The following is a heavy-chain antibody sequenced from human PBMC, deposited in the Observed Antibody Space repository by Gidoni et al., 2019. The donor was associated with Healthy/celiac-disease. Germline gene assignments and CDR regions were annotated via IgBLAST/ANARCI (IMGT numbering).Heavy chain of an antibody. CDR2: IYWDDDK. D-gene: IGHD6-6*01. V-gene: IGHV2-5*02. J-gene: IGHJ6*02. CDR3: AHSYSSSESLYYYYGMDV. Sequence: QITLKESGPTLVKPTQTLTLTCTFSGFSLSTSGVGVGWIRQPPGKALEWLALIYWDDDKRYSPSLKSRLTITKDTSKNQVVLTMTNMDPVDTATYYCAHSYSSSESLYYYYGMDVWGQGTTVTVSS. CDR1: GFSLSTSGVG.